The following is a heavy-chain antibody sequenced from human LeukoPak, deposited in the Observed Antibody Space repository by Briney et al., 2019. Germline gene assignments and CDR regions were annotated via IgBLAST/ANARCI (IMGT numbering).Heavy chain of an antibody. D-gene: IGHD3-10*01. CDR2: IYYSGST. Sequence: SQTLSLTCTVSGGSISSGGYYWSWIRQHPGKGLEWIGYIYYSGSTYYNPSLKSRVTISVDTSKNQFSLKLSSVTAADTAVYYCARHYYYYGSGSYVDYFDYWGQGTVVTVSS. CDR1: GGSISSGGYY. V-gene: IGHV4-31*03. J-gene: IGHJ4*02. CDR3: ARHYYYYGSGSYVDYFDY.